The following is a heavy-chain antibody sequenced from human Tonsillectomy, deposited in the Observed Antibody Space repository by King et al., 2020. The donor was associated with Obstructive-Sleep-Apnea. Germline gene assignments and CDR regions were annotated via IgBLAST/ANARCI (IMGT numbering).Heavy chain of an antibody. CDR3: AKDNSGYYLDY. Sequence: VQLVQSGGGLVQPGRSLRLSCAASGFTFDDYAMHWVRQAPGKGLEWVSGISWNSGSIGYADSVKGRFTISRDNAKNSLYLQMNSLRAEDTALYYCAKDNSGYYLDYWGQGTLVTVSS. CDR1: GFTFDDYA. CDR2: ISWNSGSI. D-gene: IGHD3-10*01. V-gene: IGHV3-9*01. J-gene: IGHJ4*02.